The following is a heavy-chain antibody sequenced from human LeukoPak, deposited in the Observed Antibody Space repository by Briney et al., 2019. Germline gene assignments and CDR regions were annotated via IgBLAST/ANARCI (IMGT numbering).Heavy chain of an antibody. Sequence: GGSLRLSCAASGFTFSSYAMPWVRQAPGKGLEWVAVISYDGSNKYYADSVKGRFTISRDNSKDTLYLQMSSVRVDDTAVYYCARDRGRYYDSRGFYWGYYFDSWGQGILVTVST. D-gene: IGHD3-22*01. CDR2: ISYDGSNK. V-gene: IGHV3-30-3*01. CDR3: ARDRGRYYDSRGFYWGYYFDS. J-gene: IGHJ4*02. CDR1: GFTFSSYA.